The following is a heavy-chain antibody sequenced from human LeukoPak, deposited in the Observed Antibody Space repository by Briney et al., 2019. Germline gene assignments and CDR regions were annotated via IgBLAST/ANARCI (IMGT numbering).Heavy chain of an antibody. CDR3: ARGLIGGLFCSGGSCRYYYYYYMDV. V-gene: IGHV4-34*01. D-gene: IGHD2-15*01. J-gene: IGHJ6*03. Sequence: SETLSLTCAVYGGSFSGYYWSWIRQPPGKGLEWIGEINHSGSTNYNPSLKSRVTISVDTSKNQFSLKLSSVTAADTAVYYCARGLIGGLFCSGGSCRYYYYYYMDVWGKGTTVTVSS. CDR2: INHSGST. CDR1: GGSFSGYY.